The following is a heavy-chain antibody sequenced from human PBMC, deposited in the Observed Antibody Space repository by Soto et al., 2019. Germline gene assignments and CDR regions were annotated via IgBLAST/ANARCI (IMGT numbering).Heavy chain of an antibody. CDR1: GGSLSSYY. CDR3: ARESPGAGHFDY. V-gene: IGHV4-59*01. CDR2: IYYSGGT. Sequence: QVQLQESGPGLVKPSETLSLTCTVSGGSLSSYYWMWIRQLPGKGLEWMGYIYYSGGTNYNPSLQSRVTMSVDTTKNQFSLKLTSVTAADTAVYYCARESPGAGHFDYWGQGTLVTVSS. J-gene: IGHJ4*02. D-gene: IGHD6-13*01.